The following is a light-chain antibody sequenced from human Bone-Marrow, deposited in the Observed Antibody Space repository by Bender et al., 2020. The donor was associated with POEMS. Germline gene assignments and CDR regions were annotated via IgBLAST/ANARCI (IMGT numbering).Light chain of an antibody. V-gene: IGLV2-23*02. CDR1: SSDIGTFDL. Sequence: QSALTQPSSLSGSPGQSITISCTGTSSDIGTFDLVSWYQHHPGRAPKLIIYDVAGRPSGVSARFFGSKSGNTASLTISRIQVEDESTECSGRYAEETAYVIFGRGSRVT. CDR2: DVA. CDR3: GRYAEETAYVI. J-gene: IGLJ2*01.